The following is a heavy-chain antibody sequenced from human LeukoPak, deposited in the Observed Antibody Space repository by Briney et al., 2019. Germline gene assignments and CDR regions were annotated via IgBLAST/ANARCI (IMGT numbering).Heavy chain of an antibody. CDR2: IIPIFGTA. J-gene: IGHJ4*02. D-gene: IGHD2-21*02. CDR1: GGTFSSYA. Sequence: SVKASCKASGGTFSSYAISWVRQAPGQGLEWMGGIIPIFGTANYAQKFQGRVTITADESTSTAYMELSSLRSEDTAVYYCARADIVVVTGTYFDYWGQGTLVTVSS. CDR3: ARADIVVVTGTYFDY. V-gene: IGHV1-69*13.